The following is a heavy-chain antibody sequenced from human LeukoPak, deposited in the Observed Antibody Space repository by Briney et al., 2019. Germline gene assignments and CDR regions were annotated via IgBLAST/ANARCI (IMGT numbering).Heavy chain of an antibody. J-gene: IGHJ4*02. CDR1: RGTLSNDA. V-gene: IGHV1-69*04. D-gene: IGHD2/OR15-2a*01. CDR3: AREIGGGPYYFDY. CDR2: IVPVLGFT. Sequence: SVKVSCKASRGTLSNDAINWVRQAPGQGLEWMGRIVPVLGFTNFPQNFEGRVTLTADTSTTTAYMELSSLTSDDTAVYYCAREIGGGPYYFDYWGQGTLVTVSS.